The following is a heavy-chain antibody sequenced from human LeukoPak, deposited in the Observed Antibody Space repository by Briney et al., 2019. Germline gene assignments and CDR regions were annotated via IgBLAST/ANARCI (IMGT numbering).Heavy chain of an antibody. D-gene: IGHD4-17*01. CDR2: INPSGGST. V-gene: IGHV1-46*01. J-gene: IGHJ4*02. CDR3: ARDRYMGTVTFDY. CDR1: GYTFTSYY. Sequence: ASVKVSCKASGYTFTSYYMHWVRQAPGQGLEWMGIINPSGGSTSYAQKFQGRVTMTTDTSTSTAYMELRSLRSDDTAVYYCARDRYMGTVTFDYWGQGTLVTVSS.